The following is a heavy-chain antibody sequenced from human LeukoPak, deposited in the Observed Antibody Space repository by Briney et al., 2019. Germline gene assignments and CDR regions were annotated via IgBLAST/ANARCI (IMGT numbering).Heavy chain of an antibody. V-gene: IGHV3-33*01. CDR1: GFTFSSYG. D-gene: IGHD6-19*01. Sequence: GGSLRLSCAASGFTFSSYGMHWVRQAPGKGLEWVAVIWYDRSNKYYADSVKGRFTISRDNSKNTLYLQMNSLRAEDTAVYYCARDIGIAVAGSDYWGQGTLVTVSS. J-gene: IGHJ4*02. CDR2: IWYDRSNK. CDR3: ARDIGIAVAGSDY.